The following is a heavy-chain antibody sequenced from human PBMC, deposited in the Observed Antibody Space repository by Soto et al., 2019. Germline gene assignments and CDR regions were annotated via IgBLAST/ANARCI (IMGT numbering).Heavy chain of an antibody. CDR3: ARHHGPTTSENWFDP. V-gene: IGHV1-18*01. CDR2: ISTYSSDT. J-gene: IGHJ5*02. Sequence: QVHLVQSGVEVKTPGASVKVSCQASGYTFFTYDISWVRQAPGQGLEWMGWISTYSSDTKYAQNFQGRGTMTTDTATTTAYLELRSLRSDDTAVYYCARHHGPTTSENWFDPWGQVTLVTVSS. D-gene: IGHD5-12*01. CDR1: GYTFFTYD.